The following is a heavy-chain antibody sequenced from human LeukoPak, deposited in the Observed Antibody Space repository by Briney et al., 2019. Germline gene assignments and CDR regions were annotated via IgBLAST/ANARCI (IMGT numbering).Heavy chain of an antibody. V-gene: IGHV1-2*02. D-gene: IGHD5-12*01. J-gene: IGHJ6*02. CDR2: FNPNSGGT. CDR3: ARAGVGYSGFDYYYHGLDV. CDR1: GYTFSAYY. Sequence: ASVKVSCQASGYTFSAYYLHWVRQAPGLGLEWMGWFNPNSGGTTYAQKFQGRVAMTSDTSIRTAYMDLNRLNFDDTAVYFCARAGVGYSGFDYYYHGLDVWGQGTTVTVSS.